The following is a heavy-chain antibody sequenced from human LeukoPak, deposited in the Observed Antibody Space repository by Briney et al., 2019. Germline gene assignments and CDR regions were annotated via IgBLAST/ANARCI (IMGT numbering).Heavy chain of an antibody. V-gene: IGHV1-2*06. Sequence: ASVKVSCKASGGTFSSYAISWVRQAPGQGLEWMGRINPNSGGTNYAQKFQGRVTMTRDTSISTAYMELSRLRSDDTAVYYCARSDCTNGVCWSTYYYGMDVWGQGTTVTVSS. J-gene: IGHJ6*02. CDR2: INPNSGGT. D-gene: IGHD2-8*01. CDR1: GGTFSSYA. CDR3: ARSDCTNGVCWSTYYYGMDV.